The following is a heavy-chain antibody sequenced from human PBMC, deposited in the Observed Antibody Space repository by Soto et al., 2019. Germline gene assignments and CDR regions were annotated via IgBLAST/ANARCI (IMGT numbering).Heavy chain of an antibody. Sequence: GGSLRLSCAASGFSFVNYAMNWVRQSPGEGLEWVSGLSGSGTSTYYADSVKGRFTISRDNSRDTLFLQMNSLTADDTAVYYCAKATTNGGWFNPFDSWGQGALVTVSS. V-gene: IGHV3-23*01. CDR1: GFSFVNYA. CDR3: AKATTNGGWFNPFDS. D-gene: IGHD6-19*01. J-gene: IGHJ4*02. CDR2: LSGSGTST.